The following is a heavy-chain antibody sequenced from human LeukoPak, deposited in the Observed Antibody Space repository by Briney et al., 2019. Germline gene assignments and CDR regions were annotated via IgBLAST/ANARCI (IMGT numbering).Heavy chain of an antibody. CDR3: ARKDGDY. D-gene: IGHD2/OR15-2a*01. V-gene: IGHV4-4*07. CDR1: GASISAFH. J-gene: IGHJ4*02. CDR2: IYSSGST. Sequence: PSETLSLTCTVSGASISAFHWTWFRQPAGKGLEWIGLIYSSGSTLFNPSLKSRVAMSVDLTKNQLSLKLTSVTAADTAKYYCARKDGDYWGRGTLVTVSS.